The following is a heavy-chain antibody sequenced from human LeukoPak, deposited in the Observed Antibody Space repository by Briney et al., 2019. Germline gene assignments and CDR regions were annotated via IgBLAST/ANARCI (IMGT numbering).Heavy chain of an antibody. V-gene: IGHV3-23*01. CDR2: ISGSGGST. J-gene: IGHJ4*02. D-gene: IGHD2-2*01. CDR1: GFTFSNYG. Sequence: SGGSLRLSCAASGFTFSNYGMNWVRQAQGRGLEWVSGISGSGGSTYYADSVKGRFTISRDNSKYTLYLQVNSLRAEDTAIYYCAKKRVLVVPAADFDYWGQGTLVTVSS. CDR3: AKKRVLVVPAADFDY.